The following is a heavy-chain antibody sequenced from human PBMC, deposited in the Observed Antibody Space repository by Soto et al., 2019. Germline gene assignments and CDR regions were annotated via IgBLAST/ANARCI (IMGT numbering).Heavy chain of an antibody. CDR3: ARDRSYAMEV. CDR2: INGDASST. CDR1: VFSIRDYW. J-gene: IGHJ6*02. Sequence: PVGSLRLSCEASVFSIRDYWMHWVRQAPGEGLVWVSCINGDASSTTYADSVKGRFTISRDDAKNTVYLQMTSLRAEDTAVYFCARDRSYAMEVWGQGTRVIVSS. V-gene: IGHV3-74*01.